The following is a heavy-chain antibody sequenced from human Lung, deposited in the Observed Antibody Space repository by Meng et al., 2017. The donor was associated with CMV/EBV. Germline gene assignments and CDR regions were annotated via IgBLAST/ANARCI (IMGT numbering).Heavy chain of an antibody. Sequence: SGXXLVXPTGTLTLTCTVSGFSLSTTGMGVDWIRQPPGKALEWLAHIFSNDDKSYSTSLKSRLTISKDTSQSQVVLTMTNMDPVDTATYYCALIGDVAGRPFDVXGQGXLVTVSS. CDR3: ALIGDVAGRPFDV. CDR2: IFSNDDK. CDR1: GFSLSTTGMG. J-gene: IGHJ4*02. D-gene: IGHD3-10*02. V-gene: IGHV2-26*01.